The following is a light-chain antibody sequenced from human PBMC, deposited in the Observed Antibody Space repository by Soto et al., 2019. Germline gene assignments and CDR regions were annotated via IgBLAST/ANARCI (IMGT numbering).Light chain of an antibody. Sequence: DIPMTQSPSTLSASVGDRVTITCRASQSISTSLAWYQQKPGKAPKFLIYDASTLQSGVPSRFSGSGSGTEFTLTISSLQPDDFATYYCQQYKGYFPLTFGGGTKVEIK. CDR2: DAS. CDR1: QSISTS. CDR3: QQYKGYFPLT. V-gene: IGKV1-5*01. J-gene: IGKJ4*01.